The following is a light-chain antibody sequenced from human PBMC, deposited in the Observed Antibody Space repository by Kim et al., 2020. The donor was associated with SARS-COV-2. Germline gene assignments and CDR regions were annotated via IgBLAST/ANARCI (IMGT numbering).Light chain of an antibody. CDR2: GAS. J-gene: IGKJ1*01. Sequence: EIVLTQSPGTLSLSPGERATLSCRASQSVSSSYLAWYQQKPGQAPRLLIYGASSRAIGIPDRITGRGSGTDFTLTISRLEPEDFAVYYCQQYGISPETFGQGTKVDIK. CDR3: QQYGISPET. V-gene: IGKV3-20*01. CDR1: QSVSSSY.